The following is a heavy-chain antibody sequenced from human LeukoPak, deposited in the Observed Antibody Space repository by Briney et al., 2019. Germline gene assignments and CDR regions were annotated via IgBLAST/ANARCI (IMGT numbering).Heavy chain of an antibody. D-gene: IGHD3-22*01. Sequence: SETLSLTCTVSGGSISSYYWSWIRQPPGKGLEWIGRIYTSRSTNYNPSLKSRVTMSVDTSKNQFSLELSSVTAADTAVYYCARDSSGYYFFDYWGQETLVTVSS. V-gene: IGHV4-4*07. CDR3: ARDSSGYYFFDY. CDR2: IYTSRST. J-gene: IGHJ4*02. CDR1: GGSISSYY.